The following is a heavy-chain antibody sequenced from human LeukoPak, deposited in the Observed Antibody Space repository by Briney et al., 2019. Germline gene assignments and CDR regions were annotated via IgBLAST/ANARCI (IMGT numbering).Heavy chain of an antibody. CDR1: GGSISSGSYY. V-gene: IGHV4-39*01. CDR2: IYYSGST. J-gene: IGHJ4*02. CDR3: ASHVRIGDYFDY. D-gene: IGHD3-10*02. Sequence: SQTLSLTCTVSGGSISSGSYYWGWIRQPPGKGLEWIGSIYYSGSTYYNPSLKSRVTISVDTSKNQFSLKLSSVTAADTALYYCASHVRIGDYFDYWGQGTLVTVSS.